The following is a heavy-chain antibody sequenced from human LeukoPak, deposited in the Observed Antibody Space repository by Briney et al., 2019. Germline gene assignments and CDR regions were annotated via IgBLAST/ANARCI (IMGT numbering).Heavy chain of an antibody. Sequence: ASVKVSCKASVYMFTGYDMHWVRQAPGQGLEWMGWINPNSGGTNYAQKFQGRVTMTRDTSISTAYMDLNRLRSDDTAVYYCARVVAVTGTPVYDMDVLRKGTTVTVSS. CDR1: VYMFTGYD. V-gene: IGHV1-2*02. J-gene: IGHJ6*03. CDR2: INPNSGGT. D-gene: IGHD6-19*01. CDR3: ARVVAVTGTPVYDMDV.